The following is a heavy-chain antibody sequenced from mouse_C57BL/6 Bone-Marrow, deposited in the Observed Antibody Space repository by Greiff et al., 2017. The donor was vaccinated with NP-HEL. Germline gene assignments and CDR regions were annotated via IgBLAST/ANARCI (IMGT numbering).Heavy chain of an antibody. Sequence: QVQLQQPGAELVKPGASVKLSCKASGYTFTSYWMQWVNQRPGQGLEWIGEIDPSDSYTNYNQKFKGKATLTVDTSSSTAYMQLSSLTSEDSAVYYCARDSSSGFFAYWGQGTLVTVSA. CDR2: IDPSDSYT. CDR3: ARDSSSGFFAY. D-gene: IGHD3-2*02. J-gene: IGHJ3*01. V-gene: IGHV1-50*01. CDR1: GYTFTSYW.